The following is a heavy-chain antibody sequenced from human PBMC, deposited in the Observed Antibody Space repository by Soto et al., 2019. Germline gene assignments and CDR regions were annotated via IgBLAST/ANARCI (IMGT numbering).Heavy chain of an antibody. CDR1: SGSISSSNW. D-gene: IGHD6-19*01. V-gene: IGHV4-4*02. CDR3: ARVVVYSSGWYGGERTDAFDI. Sequence: QVQLQESGPGLVKPSGTLSLTCAVSSGSISSSNWWSWVRQPPGKGLEWIGEIYHSGSTNYNPSLKRRVIISVGKSKNQFSLKLSSVTAGDTGVYFCARVVVYSSGWYGGERTDAFDIWGQGTMVTVSS. J-gene: IGHJ3*02. CDR2: IYHSGST.